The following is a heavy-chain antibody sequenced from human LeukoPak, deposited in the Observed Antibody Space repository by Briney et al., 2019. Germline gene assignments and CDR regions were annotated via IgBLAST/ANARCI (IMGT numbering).Heavy chain of an antibody. CDR3: ARGRYLPLYFDY. V-gene: IGHV4-59*12. CDR1: GGSISSDY. CDR2: IYYSGSP. Sequence: SETLSLTCTVSGGSISSDYWTWIRQPPGKGLEWIGNIYYSGSPYYSPSLKSRVTISIDTPKNQFSLKLSSVTAADTAVYYCARGRYLPLYFDYWGQGTLVTVSS. J-gene: IGHJ4*02. D-gene: IGHD3-16*02.